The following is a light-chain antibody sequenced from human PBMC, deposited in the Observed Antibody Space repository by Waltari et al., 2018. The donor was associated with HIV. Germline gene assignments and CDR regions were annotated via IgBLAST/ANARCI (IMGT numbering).Light chain of an antibody. J-gene: IGLJ1*01. V-gene: IGLV1-47*01. CDR2: RNN. CDR1: SSNIGSNY. CDR3: AAWDDSLRGYV. Sequence: QSVVTQPPSASGTPGQGVTISCSGSSSNIGSNYVYWYQQLPGTAPKLLLYRNNQRPSGVPARYSGSKSGTAASLAISGLRSEDEADYFCAAWDDSLRGYVFATGTKVSVL.